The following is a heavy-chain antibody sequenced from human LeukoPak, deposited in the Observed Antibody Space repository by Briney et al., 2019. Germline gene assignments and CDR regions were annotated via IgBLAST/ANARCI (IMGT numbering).Heavy chain of an antibody. CDR2: VGSSGGST. V-gene: IGHV3-23*01. D-gene: IGHD5-18*01. CDR1: GFTFSSYA. CDR3: AKEGRKTGNTYGYEFDS. J-gene: IGHJ4*02. Sequence: GGSLRLSCAASGFTFSSYAMSWVRQAPGKGLEWVSAVGSSGGSTNYADYMKGQFTISRDNSKNTVYLHMNNLRAEDTAVYYCAKEGRKTGNTYGYEFDSWGQGTLVTVSS.